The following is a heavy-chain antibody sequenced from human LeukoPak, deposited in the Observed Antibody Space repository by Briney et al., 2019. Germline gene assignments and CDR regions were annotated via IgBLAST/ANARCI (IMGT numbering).Heavy chain of an antibody. CDR2: IGSGDDIT. J-gene: IGHJ5*02. Sequence: GGSLRLSCTTSGFTLGKCYMTWVRQAPGNGLEWVSSIGSGDDITFYADSVKGRFRISRDDSKNTVLLQISSLRVEHTAIYYCAKWGGAETIVTIWYSPHDRCGQGIQVIVSS. V-gene: IGHV3-23*01. CDR1: GFTLGKCY. D-gene: IGHD2-2*02. CDR3: AKWGGAETIVTIWYSPHDR.